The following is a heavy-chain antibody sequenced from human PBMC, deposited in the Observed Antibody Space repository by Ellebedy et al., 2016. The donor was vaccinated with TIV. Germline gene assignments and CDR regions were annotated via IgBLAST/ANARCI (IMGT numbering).Heavy chain of an antibody. D-gene: IGHD2-15*01. V-gene: IGHV1-46*01. Sequence: ASVKVSCKASGYTFTSYGISWVRQAPGQGLEWMGILYPNAGNTNYAQQFQGRVTVTRDTSTSTVYMELSSLRSDDTAVYYCARAVTTGGINVFDYWGQGTLVTVSS. CDR2: LYPNAGNT. CDR3: ARAVTTGGINVFDY. CDR1: GYTFTSYG. J-gene: IGHJ4*02.